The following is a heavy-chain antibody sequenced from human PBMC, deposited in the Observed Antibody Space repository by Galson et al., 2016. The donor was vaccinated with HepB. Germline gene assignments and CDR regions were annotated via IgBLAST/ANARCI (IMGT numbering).Heavy chain of an antibody. D-gene: IGHD1-7*01. Sequence: SVKVSCKASGHTFTTYAIHWVRQAPGQRLEWMGWINAGDHNTRFSQRFQDRVTIRRDTSASTTYMELSSLRFDDTAVYYCASLFGTTGAFDIWGQGTMVTVSP. CDR1: GHTFTTYA. V-gene: IGHV1-3*01. J-gene: IGHJ3*02. CDR2: INAGDHNT. CDR3: ASLFGTTGAFDI.